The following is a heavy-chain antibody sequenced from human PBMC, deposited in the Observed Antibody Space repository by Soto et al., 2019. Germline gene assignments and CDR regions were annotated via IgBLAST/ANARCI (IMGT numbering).Heavy chain of an antibody. Sequence: QVQLQQWGAGLLKPSETLSLTCAVYGGSFSGYYWSWIREPPGKGLECLGETNHSASTNYNPSLKSRVTITVDTSKNQFSLKLRSVTAADTAVYYRARVVAATTWWFDTGGQGTLVTVSS. CDR3: ARVVAATTWWFDT. J-gene: IGHJ5*02. CDR2: TNHSAST. CDR1: GGSFSGYY. D-gene: IGHD2-15*01. V-gene: IGHV4-34*01.